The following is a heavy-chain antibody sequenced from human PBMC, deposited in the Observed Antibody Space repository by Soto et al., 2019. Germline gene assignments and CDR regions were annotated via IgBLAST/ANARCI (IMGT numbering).Heavy chain of an antibody. CDR1: GFTFSIYS. V-gene: IGHV3-21*01. J-gene: IGHJ4*02. CDR3: ARVGAAAGTKFFDY. CDR2: ISSSSSYI. Sequence: GSLRLSCAASGFTFSIYSMNWVRQAPGKGLEWVSSISSSSSYIYYADSVKGRFTISRDNAKNSLYLQMNSLRAEDTAVYYCARVGAAAGTKFFDYWGQGTLVTVS. D-gene: IGHD6-13*01.